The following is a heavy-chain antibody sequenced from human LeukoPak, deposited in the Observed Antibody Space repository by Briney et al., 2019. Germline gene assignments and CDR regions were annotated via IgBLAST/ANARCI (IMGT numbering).Heavy chain of an antibody. J-gene: IGHJ4*02. D-gene: IGHD3-22*01. CDR1: GYSFTSYW. CDR2: IYPGDSDT. Sequence: GESLKISCKGSGYSFTSYWIGWVRQMPGKGLEWMGIIYPGDSDTRYSPSFQGQVTISADKSISTAYLQWISLKASDTAMYYCARSRHQANNYDSSGYDYWGQGTLVTVSS. CDR3: ARSRHQANNYDSSGYDY. V-gene: IGHV5-51*01.